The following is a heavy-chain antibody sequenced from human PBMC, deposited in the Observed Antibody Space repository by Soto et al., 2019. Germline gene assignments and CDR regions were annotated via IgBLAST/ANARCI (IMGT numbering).Heavy chain of an antibody. V-gene: IGHV3-23*01. CDR2: ISGSGGST. J-gene: IGHJ6*02. D-gene: IGHD3-10*01. CDR3: AKSFLLFGWSPAGMDV. Sequence: GGSLRLSCAASGFTFSSYAMSWVRQAPGKGLEWVSAISGSGGSTYYADSVKGRFTISRDNSKNTLYLQMNSLRAEDTAVYYCAKSFLLFGWSPAGMDVWGQGTTVTVSS. CDR1: GFTFSSYA.